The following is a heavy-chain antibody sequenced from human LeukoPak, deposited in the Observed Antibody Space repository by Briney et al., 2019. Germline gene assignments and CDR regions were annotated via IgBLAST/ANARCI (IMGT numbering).Heavy chain of an antibody. D-gene: IGHD3-3*01. CDR1: GFTFSPYG. CDR2: IKQDRSEK. J-gene: IGHJ4*02. V-gene: IGHV3-7*01. Sequence: GGSLRLSCAASGFTFSPYGMNWVRQAPGKGLELVANIKQDRSEKYYVDSVKGRFTISRDNAKNSLYLQMNSLRAEDTAVYYCARLREIPVFGVVTKSTSYFDYWGQGTLVTVSS. CDR3: ARLREIPVFGVVTKSTSYFDY.